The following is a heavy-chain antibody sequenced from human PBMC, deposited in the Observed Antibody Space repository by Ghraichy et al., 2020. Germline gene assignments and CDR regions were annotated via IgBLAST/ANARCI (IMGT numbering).Heavy chain of an antibody. CDR1: GFTFSRYS. J-gene: IGHJ4*02. Sequence: GGSLRLSCVASGFTFSRYSMNWVHQAPGKGLEWLSYITSSSSIIQYADSVKGRFTISRDNAKNSLYLQMNSLRAEDTAVYYCARDENWAFDYWRQGTLVTVSS. V-gene: IGHV3-48*01. D-gene: IGHD3-16*01. CDR2: ITSSSSII. CDR3: ARDENWAFDY.